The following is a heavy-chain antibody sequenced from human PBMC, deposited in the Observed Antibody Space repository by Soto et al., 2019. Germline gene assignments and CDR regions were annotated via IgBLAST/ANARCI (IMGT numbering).Heavy chain of an antibody. CDR1: GFTFSNYG. CDR2: IWYDGSNK. J-gene: IGHJ4*02. V-gene: IGHV3-33*01. CDR3: ARGNSGFDY. D-gene: IGHD1-7*01. Sequence: QVQLVESGGGVVQPGRSLRLSCAASGFTFSNYGMHWVRQAPGKGLEWVAVIWYDGSNKYYADSVKGRFTISRDDSRNTVYLQMNSLRAEDTAVYYCARGNSGFDYWGQGTLVTVSS.